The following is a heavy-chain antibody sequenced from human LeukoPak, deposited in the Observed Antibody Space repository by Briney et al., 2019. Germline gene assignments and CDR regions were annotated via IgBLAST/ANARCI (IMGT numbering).Heavy chain of an antibody. CDR2: INPSGGST. V-gene: IGHV1-46*01. Sequence: ASVKVSCKASGYTFTSYYIHWVRQAPGQGLEWMGIINPSGGSTTYAQKFQGRVTMTRDTSTSTVYMELSSLRSEDTALYYCARGNVYDSCVYNWFDPWGQGTLVTVSS. D-gene: IGHD3-22*01. CDR1: GYTFTSYY. CDR3: ARGNVYDSCVYNWFDP. J-gene: IGHJ5*02.